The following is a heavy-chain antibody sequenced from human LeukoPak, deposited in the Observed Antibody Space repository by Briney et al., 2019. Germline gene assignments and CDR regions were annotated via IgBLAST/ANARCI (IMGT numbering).Heavy chain of an antibody. CDR1: GFTFNYYS. Sequence: GGSLRLSCAASGFTFNYYSMHWVRQAPGKGLEWVAGISYDGSNEYYADSVKGRFTISRDNSKNTLYLQMNSLRAEDTAVYYCAKDLRRKTAAGTLAFDIWGQGTMVTVSS. V-gene: IGHV3-30*04. CDR2: ISYDGSNE. J-gene: IGHJ3*02. D-gene: IGHD6-13*01. CDR3: AKDLRRKTAAGTLAFDI.